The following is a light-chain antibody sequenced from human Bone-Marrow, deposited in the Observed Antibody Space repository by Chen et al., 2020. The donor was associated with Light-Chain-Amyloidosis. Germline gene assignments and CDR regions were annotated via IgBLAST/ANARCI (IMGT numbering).Light chain of an antibody. CDR1: QSLLYTSSNKNY. Sequence: DIVMTQSPDSLAVSLGERATINCRSSQSLLYTSSNKNYLAWYQQKPGQPPKLLIYWASTRESGVPDRCSGSGSGTDFTISISSLQAEDVAVYYCQQYYDTPFTFGPGTKVDI. CDR3: QQYYDTPFT. CDR2: WAS. V-gene: IGKV4-1*01. J-gene: IGKJ3*01.